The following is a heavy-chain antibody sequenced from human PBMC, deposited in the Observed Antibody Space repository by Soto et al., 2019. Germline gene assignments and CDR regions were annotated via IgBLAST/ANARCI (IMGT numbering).Heavy chain of an antibody. CDR1: GYIFTSYA. V-gene: IGHV1-3*04. CDR2: INTGNGNT. Sequence: ASVKVSCKASGYIFTSYAMHWVRQAPGQRLEWMGWINTGNGNTKYSQKFQGRGTITSDTSASTAYMELSSLSSEDTAVYYCASSIAEASFDYWGQGTRVTVSS. CDR3: ASSIAEASFDY. D-gene: IGHD6-13*01. J-gene: IGHJ4*02.